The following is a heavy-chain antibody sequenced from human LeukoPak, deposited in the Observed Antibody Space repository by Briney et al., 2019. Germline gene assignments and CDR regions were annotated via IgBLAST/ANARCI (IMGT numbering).Heavy chain of an antibody. CDR2: IKQDGSEK. J-gene: IGHJ4*02. V-gene: IGHV3-7*01. CDR3: ARGPTRANSSDY. D-gene: IGHD2/OR15-2a*01. CDR1: GFTFSSYW. Sequence: GGSLRLSCAASGFTFSSYWMSWVRQAPGKGLEWVAKIKQDGSEKVYVDSVKGRFTLSRDNAKNSLYLQMNSLRAEDTAVYYCARGPTRANSSDYWGQGTLVTVSS.